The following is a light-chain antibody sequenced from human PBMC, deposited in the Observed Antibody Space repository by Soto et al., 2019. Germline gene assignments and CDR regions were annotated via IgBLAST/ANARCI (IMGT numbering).Light chain of an antibody. CDR3: SSYTSSSTYV. CDR2: EVS. Sequence: QSALTQPASVSGSPGQSITISCTGTSSDGGGYNYVSWYQQHPGKAPKLLIYEVSTRPSGVSNRFSGSKSGNTASLTICGLQAEDEADDYCSSYTSSSTYVFGTGTKLTVL. J-gene: IGLJ1*01. V-gene: IGLV2-14*01. CDR1: SSDGGGYNY.